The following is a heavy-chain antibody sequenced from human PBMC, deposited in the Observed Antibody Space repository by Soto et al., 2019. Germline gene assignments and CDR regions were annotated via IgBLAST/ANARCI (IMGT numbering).Heavy chain of an antibody. Sequence: EVQLVESGGGLVQPGRSLRLSCAASGFTFDDYAMHWVRQAPGKGLEWVSGISYNSESVAYADSVRGRFTISRDNAQNSLYLQMNSLRAEDTAVYYCAKFEGHPLEYWYLDFWGRGTLVTVSS. CDR1: GFTFDDYA. V-gene: IGHV3-9*01. J-gene: IGHJ2*01. CDR2: ISYNSESV. D-gene: IGHD1-1*01. CDR3: AKFEGHPLEYWYLDF.